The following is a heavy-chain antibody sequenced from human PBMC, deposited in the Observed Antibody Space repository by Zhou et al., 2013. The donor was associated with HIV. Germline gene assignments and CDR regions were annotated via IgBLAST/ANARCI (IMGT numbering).Heavy chain of an antibody. V-gene: IGHV1-8*02. CDR1: GGTFSSYA. J-gene: IGHJ3*01. CDR3: ARGERIFGA. Sequence: QVQLVQSGAEVKKPGSSVKVSCKASGGTFSSYAISWVRQAPGQGLEWMGWMHPNSGNTGYAQKFQDRVTMTRNTSISTAYMELSSLRSEDTAVYYCARGERIFGAWGQGTMVTVSS. D-gene: IGHD3-3*01. CDR2: MHPNSGNT.